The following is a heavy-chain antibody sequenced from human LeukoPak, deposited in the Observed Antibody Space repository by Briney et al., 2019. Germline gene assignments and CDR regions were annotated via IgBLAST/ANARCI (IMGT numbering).Heavy chain of an antibody. D-gene: IGHD6-13*01. CDR1: GGSISSSSYY. Sequence: SETLSLTCTVSGGSISSSSYYWGWIRQPPGKGLEWIGSIYYSGSTYYNPSLKSRVTISVDTSKSQFSLKLSSVTAADTAVYYCARVYSSSWWVYFDYWGQGTLVTVSS. CDR2: IYYSGST. V-gene: IGHV4-39*01. CDR3: ARVYSSSWWVYFDY. J-gene: IGHJ4*02.